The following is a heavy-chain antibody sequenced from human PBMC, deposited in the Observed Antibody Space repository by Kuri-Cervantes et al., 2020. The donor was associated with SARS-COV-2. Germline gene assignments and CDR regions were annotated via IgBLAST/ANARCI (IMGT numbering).Heavy chain of an antibody. J-gene: IGHJ4*02. D-gene: IGHD2-21*01. V-gene: IGHV3-30-3*01. CDR1: GFTFSRYA. CDR2: ISYDGTNK. CDR3: ARDRVGVHDS. Sequence: GGSLRLSCAASGFTFSRYAIHWVRQAPGKGLEWAAVISYDGTNKDYTASGKGRFTISRDNSQNTLYLQMKSLRTEDTALYYCARDRVGVHDSWGQGTLVTVSS.